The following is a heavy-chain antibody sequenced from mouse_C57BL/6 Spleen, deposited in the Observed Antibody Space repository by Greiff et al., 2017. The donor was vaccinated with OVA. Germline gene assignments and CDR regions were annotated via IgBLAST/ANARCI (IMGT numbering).Heavy chain of an antibody. J-gene: IGHJ2*01. D-gene: IGHD1-3*01. CDR1: GFTFSSYG. CDR2: ISSGGSYT. Sequence: EVKLQESGGDLVKPGGSLKLSCAASGFTFSSYGMSWVRQTPDKRLEWVATISSGGSYTYYPDSVKGRVTISRDNTNNTLYLQMSSLKSEDTDMYDCAREWVIDYWGQGTTLTVSS. V-gene: IGHV5-6*01. CDR3: AREWVIDY.